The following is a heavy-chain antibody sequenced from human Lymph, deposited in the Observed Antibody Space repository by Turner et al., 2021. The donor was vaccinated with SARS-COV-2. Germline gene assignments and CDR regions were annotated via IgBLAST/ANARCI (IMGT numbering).Heavy chain of an antibody. J-gene: IGHJ4*02. CDR3: ARVGPGGFDY. Sequence: QVQLVQSGAEVKKPGASVKVSCKASGYTFTSYYMHWVRQAPGQGLGWIGIINPSGDSTSYAQKFQGRVTMTRDTSTSTVYMELSSLRSEDTAVYYCARVGPGGFDYWGQGTPVTVSS. D-gene: IGHD2-15*01. CDR2: INPSGDST. V-gene: IGHV1-46*01. CDR1: GYTFTSYY.